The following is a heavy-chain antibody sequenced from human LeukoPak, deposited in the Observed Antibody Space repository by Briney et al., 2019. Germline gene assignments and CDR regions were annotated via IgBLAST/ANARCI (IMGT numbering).Heavy chain of an antibody. V-gene: IGHV3-23*01. J-gene: IGHJ4*02. CDR2: ISDSGGTT. CDR1: GFTFSSFA. D-gene: IGHD6-13*01. CDR3: ARYGSSWDLDY. Sequence: GGSLRLSCAASGFTFSSFAMRWVRQAPGKGLEWVSAISDSGGTTYYADSVKGRFTISRDNSKNTLYLQMSSLRAEDTAVYYCARYGSSWDLDYWGQGTLVTVSS.